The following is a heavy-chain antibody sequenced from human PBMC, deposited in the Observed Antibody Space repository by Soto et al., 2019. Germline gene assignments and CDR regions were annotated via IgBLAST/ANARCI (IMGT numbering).Heavy chain of an antibody. CDR2: INAGNGNT. CDR1: GYTFTSYA. D-gene: IGHD1-26*01. V-gene: IGHV1-3*01. Sequence: ASVKVSCKASGYTFTSYAMHWVRQAPGQRLEWMGWINAGNGNTKYSQKFQGRVTISRDNAKNSLYLQMNSLRAEDTAVYYCARWGRYYYYYGMDVWGQGTTVTVSS. J-gene: IGHJ6*02. CDR3: ARWGRYYYYYGMDV.